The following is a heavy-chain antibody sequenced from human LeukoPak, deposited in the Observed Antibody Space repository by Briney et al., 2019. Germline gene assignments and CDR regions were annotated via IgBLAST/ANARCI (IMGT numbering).Heavy chain of an antibody. Sequence: GGSLRLSCAASGFTFSSYAMHWVRQAPGKGLEWVAVISYDGSNKYYADSVKGRFTISRDNSKNTLYLQMNSLRAEDTAVYYCASPRSNFDIWGQGTMVTVSS. D-gene: IGHD1-14*01. J-gene: IGHJ3*02. V-gene: IGHV3-30-3*01. CDR2: ISYDGSNK. CDR1: GFTFSSYA. CDR3: ASPRSNFDI.